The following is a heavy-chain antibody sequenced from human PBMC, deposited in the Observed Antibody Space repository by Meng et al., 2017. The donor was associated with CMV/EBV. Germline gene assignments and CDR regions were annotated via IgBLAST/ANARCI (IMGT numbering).Heavy chain of an antibody. CDR2: INHSGST. Sequence: QVQLQQWGAGLLKPSETLSPTCAVYGGSFSGYYWIWIRQPPGKGLEWIGEINHSGSTNYNPSLKSRVTISVDTSKNQFSLKLSSVTAADTAVYYCARGVGGWFDPWGQGTLVTVSS. V-gene: IGHV4-34*01. J-gene: IGHJ5*02. CDR1: GGSFSGYY. CDR3: ARGVGGWFDP. D-gene: IGHD1-26*01.